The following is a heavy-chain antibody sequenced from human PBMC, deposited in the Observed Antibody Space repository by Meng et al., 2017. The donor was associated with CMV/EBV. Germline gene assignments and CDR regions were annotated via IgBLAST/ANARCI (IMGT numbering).Heavy chain of an antibody. CDR3: ARRDCSSTSCYNSYHYYGMDV. D-gene: IGHD2-2*02. J-gene: IGHJ6*02. V-gene: IGHV3-21*01. CDR2: ISSSSSYI. CDR1: GFTFSSYS. Sequence: GGSLRLSCAASGFTFSSYSMNWVRQAPGKGLEWVSSISSSSSYIYYADSVKGRFTISRDNAKNSLYLQMNSLRAEDTAVYYCARRDCSSTSCYNSYHYYGMDVWGQGTTVTVSS.